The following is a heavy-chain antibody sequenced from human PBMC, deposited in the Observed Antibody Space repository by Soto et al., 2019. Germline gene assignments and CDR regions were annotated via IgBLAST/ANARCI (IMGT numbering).Heavy chain of an antibody. J-gene: IGHJ6*02. CDR1: G. V-gene: IGHV2-5*02. D-gene: IGHD2-8*02. CDR2: IYWDDDE. CDR3: AHNFWSILYGMDV. Sequence: GGGWIGHPPGKALEWLALIYWDDDERYSPSLKSRRTITKDTSKNQVVLTMTNMDPVDTATYYCAHNFWSILYGMDVWGQGNTVIVFS.